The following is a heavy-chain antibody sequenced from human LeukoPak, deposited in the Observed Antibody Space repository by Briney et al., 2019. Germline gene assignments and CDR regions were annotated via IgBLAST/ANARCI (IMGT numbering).Heavy chain of an antibody. D-gene: IGHD3-3*01. CDR2: IHNSGSA. CDR3: ASGHYDFWTGYYFDH. J-gene: IGHJ4*02. CDR1: DGSISNYY. V-gene: IGHV4-4*08. Sequence: PSETLSLTCTVSDGSISNYYWSWIRQAPGKGLEWIGYIHNSGSANYKPSLESRVAISFDTSKNQFSLKLSAVTAADTAVYYCASGHYDFWTGYYFDHWGQGTLVTVSS.